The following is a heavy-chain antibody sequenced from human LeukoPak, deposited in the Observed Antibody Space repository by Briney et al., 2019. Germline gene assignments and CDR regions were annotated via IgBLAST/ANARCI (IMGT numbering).Heavy chain of an antibody. V-gene: IGHV5-51*01. CDR2: IYPGDSDT. CDR3: ARLSMIDTFDI. J-gene: IGHJ3*02. D-gene: IGHD3-22*01. CDR1: GYNFTNNW. Sequence: GESLKISCKGSGYNFTNNWIGWVRQMPGKGLEWMGIIYPGDSDTRYSPSFQGQVTISADKSISTAYLQWISLKASDTAMYYCARLSMIDTFDIWGLGTVVTVSS.